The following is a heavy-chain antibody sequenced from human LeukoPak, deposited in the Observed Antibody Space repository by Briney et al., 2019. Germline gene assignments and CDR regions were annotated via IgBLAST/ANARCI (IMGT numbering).Heavy chain of an antibody. CDR1: GGSFSGYY. CDR2: INHSGST. D-gene: IGHD3-22*01. CDR3: ARSNYYDSSGSNKSLFDY. V-gene: IGHV4-34*01. J-gene: IGHJ4*02. Sequence: PSETLSLTCAVYGGSFSGYYWSWIRQPPGKGLEWIGEINHSGSTNYNPSLKSRVTISVDTSKNQFSLKLSSVTAADTAVYYCARSNYYDSSGSNKSLFDYWGQGTLVTVSS.